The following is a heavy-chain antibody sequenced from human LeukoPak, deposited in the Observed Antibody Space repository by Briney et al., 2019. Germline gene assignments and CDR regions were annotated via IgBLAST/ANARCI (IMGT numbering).Heavy chain of an antibody. J-gene: IGHJ5*02. V-gene: IGHV5-51*01. Sequence: GESLKISCKGSGYSFTSYWIGWVRQMPGKGLEWMGIIYPGDSDTRYSPSFQGQVTISADKSISTAYLRWSSLKASDTAMYYCARTRLTYCSGGSCSSISWFDPWGQGTLVTVSS. CDR2: IYPGDSDT. D-gene: IGHD2-15*01. CDR1: GYSFTSYW. CDR3: ARTRLTYCSGGSCSSISWFDP.